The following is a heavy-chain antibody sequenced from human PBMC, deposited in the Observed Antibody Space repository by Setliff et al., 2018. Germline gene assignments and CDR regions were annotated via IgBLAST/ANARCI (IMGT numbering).Heavy chain of an antibody. V-gene: IGHV1-8*01. CDR2: MNPNTGNT. Sequence: ASVKVSCKAPGYSFANYDINWVRQATGQGLEWMGWMNPNTGNTGYAQKLQGRVSMTRSTSISTAYMELSSLRSEDTAVYYCALSLYYYNASGYYPFDYWGLGTLVTVSS. D-gene: IGHD3-22*01. CDR1: GYSFANYD. CDR3: ALSLYYYNASGYYPFDY. J-gene: IGHJ4*02.